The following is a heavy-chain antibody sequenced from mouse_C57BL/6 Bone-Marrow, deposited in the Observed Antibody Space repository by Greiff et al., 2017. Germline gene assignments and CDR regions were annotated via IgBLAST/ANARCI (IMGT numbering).Heavy chain of an antibody. D-gene: IGHD2-3*01. CDR1: GFNIKDDY. V-gene: IGHV14-4*01. CDR2: IDPENGDT. J-gene: IGHJ4*01. Sequence: VQLQQSGAELVRPGASVKLSCTASGFNIKDDYMHWVKQRPEQGLEWIGWIDPENGDTEYASKFQGKATITADTSSNTAYLQLSSLTSEDTAVYYCTTDGYYGYYYAMDYWGQGTSVTVSS. CDR3: TTDGYYGYYYAMDY.